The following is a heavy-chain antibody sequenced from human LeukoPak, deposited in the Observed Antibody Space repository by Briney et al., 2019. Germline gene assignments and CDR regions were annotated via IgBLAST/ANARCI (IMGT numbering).Heavy chain of an antibody. CDR2: IYYSGST. Sequence: PSETLSLTCTVSGGSISSYYWSWIRQPPGKGLEWIGYIYYSGSTNYNPSLKSRVTISVDTSKNQFSLKLSSVTAADTAVYYCARCSGYDYYYYYMDVWGKGTTVTASS. V-gene: IGHV4-59*01. CDR1: GGSISSYY. CDR3: ARCSGYDYYYYYMDV. D-gene: IGHD5-12*01. J-gene: IGHJ6*03.